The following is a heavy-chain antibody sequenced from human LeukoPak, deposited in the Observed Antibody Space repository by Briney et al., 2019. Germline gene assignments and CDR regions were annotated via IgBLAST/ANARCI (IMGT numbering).Heavy chain of an antibody. V-gene: IGHV1-46*01. J-gene: IGHJ4*02. CDR3: AREGNTFGYSSVKLDY. Sequence: ASVKVSCKAFGYTFTNNWMHWVRQAPGQGPEWMGLISPTGGSTAYAQKFQGRVTLTRDMSTSTDYLELSSLRSEDTAVYYCAREGNTFGYSSVKLDYWGQGTLVTVSS. CDR2: ISPTGGST. CDR1: GYTFTNNW. D-gene: IGHD6-19*01.